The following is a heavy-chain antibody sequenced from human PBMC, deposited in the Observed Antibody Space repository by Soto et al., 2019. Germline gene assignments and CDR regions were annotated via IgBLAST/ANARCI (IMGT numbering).Heavy chain of an antibody. Sequence: QVQLQESGPGLVKPSGTLSLTCTVSGGSISSSNWWNWVRQSPGKGMEWIGEAHHSGRTNYNPSLKSRVAISVDKSKNPFSLKLTSVTAADTAVYYCAISEATVRDYWGQGTLVTVSS. CDR2: AHHSGRT. D-gene: IGHD4-17*01. CDR3: AISEATVRDY. J-gene: IGHJ4*02. V-gene: IGHV4-4*02. CDR1: GGSISSSNW.